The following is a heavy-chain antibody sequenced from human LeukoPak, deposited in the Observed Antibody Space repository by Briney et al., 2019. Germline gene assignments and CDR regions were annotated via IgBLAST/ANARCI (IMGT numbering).Heavy chain of an antibody. Sequence: ASVKVSCKASGGTFSSYAISWVRQAPGQGLEWMGGIIPIFGTANYAQMFQGRVTITADESTSTAYMELSSLRSEDTAVYYCASPHDGSSWYYAFDIWGQGTMVTVSS. J-gene: IGHJ3*02. V-gene: IGHV1-69*13. CDR3: ASPHDGSSWYYAFDI. CDR2: IIPIFGTA. D-gene: IGHD6-13*01. CDR1: GGTFSSYA.